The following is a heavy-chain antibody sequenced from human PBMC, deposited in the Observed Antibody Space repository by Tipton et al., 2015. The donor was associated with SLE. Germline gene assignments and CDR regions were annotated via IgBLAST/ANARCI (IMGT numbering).Heavy chain of an antibody. J-gene: IGHJ6*02. CDR1: GYTFSNYW. CDR2: INKDGSYT. Sequence: SLRLSCAASGYTFSNYWMHWVRQAPGKGLVWVSHINKDGSYTNYADPVKGRFTISRDNAKNALYLQMNSLRAEDTAVYYCARVIVPYYYGMDVWGQGTTVTVSS. V-gene: IGHV3-74*01. CDR3: ARVIVPYYYGMDV. D-gene: IGHD2-21*01.